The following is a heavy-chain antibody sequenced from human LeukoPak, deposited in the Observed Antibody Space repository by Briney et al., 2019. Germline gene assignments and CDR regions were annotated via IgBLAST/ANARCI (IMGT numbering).Heavy chain of an antibody. J-gene: IGHJ4*02. Sequence: GGSLRLSCAASGFTFSSYWMYWVRQAPGKGLVWVSRINSDESSTSYADSVKGRFTISRDNAKNTLYLQMNSLRAEDTAVYYCARDNGYYDSSGYYDYWGQGTLVTVSS. V-gene: IGHV3-74*01. CDR1: GFTFSSYW. D-gene: IGHD3-22*01. CDR2: INSDESST. CDR3: ARDNGYYDSSGYYDY.